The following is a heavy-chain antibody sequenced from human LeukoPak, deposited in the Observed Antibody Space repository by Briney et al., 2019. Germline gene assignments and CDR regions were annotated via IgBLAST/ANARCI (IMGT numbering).Heavy chain of an antibody. J-gene: IGHJ4*02. CDR2: VSGSGATT. CDR1: GFTFSNYA. D-gene: IGHD1-14*01. Sequence: GGSLRLSCAASGFTFSNYAMSWVRQAPGKGLEWVSVVSGSGATTYYADSVKGRFTISRDNSKNTLYLQMNSLRAEDTAVYYCAKDIWLRNHQNWGQGTLVTVSS. CDR3: AKDIWLRNHQN. V-gene: IGHV3-23*01.